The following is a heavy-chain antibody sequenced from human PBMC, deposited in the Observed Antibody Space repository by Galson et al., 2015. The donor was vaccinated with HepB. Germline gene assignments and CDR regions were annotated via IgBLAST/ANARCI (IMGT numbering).Heavy chain of an antibody. D-gene: IGHD2/OR15-2a*01. Sequence: SLRLSCAASGLTFHNYTMNWVRQAPGKGLEWVSSITGSGHRTYYAKSAKGRFSISRDNSKNTVFLQMSGLRADDTAIYYCARDLWHAGHYFGMDVWGQGTTITVSS. J-gene: IGHJ6*02. V-gene: IGHV3-23*01. CDR3: ARDLWHAGHYFGMDV. CDR2: ITGSGHRT. CDR1: GLTFHNYT.